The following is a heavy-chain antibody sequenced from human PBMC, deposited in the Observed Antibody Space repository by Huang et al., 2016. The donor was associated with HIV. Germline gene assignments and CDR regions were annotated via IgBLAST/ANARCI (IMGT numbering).Heavy chain of an antibody. D-gene: IGHD3-22*01. J-gene: IGHJ3*02. CDR3: ARHFSYYDSSGYTPWDAFDI. CDR2: IYYSGST. Sequence: QLQLQGSGPGLVKPSETLSLTCTVSGGSITSSSYYWGWIRQPPGKVLEWVGSIYYSGSTDYNPSLRSGVTVSVDTSKNQFSLKLSSVTAADTAVYYCARHFSYYDSSGYTPWDAFDIWGQGTMVTVSS. CDR1: GGSITSSSYY. V-gene: IGHV4-39*01.